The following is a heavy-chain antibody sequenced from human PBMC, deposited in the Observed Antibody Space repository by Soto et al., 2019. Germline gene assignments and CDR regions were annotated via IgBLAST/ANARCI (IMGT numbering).Heavy chain of an antibody. J-gene: IGHJ4*02. CDR3: ARDNVRGFDY. CDR2: MYSGGST. Sequence: EVQLVESGGSLVQPGGSLRLSCAASGFTVSSNYMNWVRQAPGKGLEWVAVMYSGGSTYYADSVNDRFTISRDNSKNTLYLQMNTLRAEDTAVYYCARDNVRGFDYWGQGTLVTVSS. CDR1: GFTVSSNY. V-gene: IGHV3-66*01. D-gene: IGHD2-8*01.